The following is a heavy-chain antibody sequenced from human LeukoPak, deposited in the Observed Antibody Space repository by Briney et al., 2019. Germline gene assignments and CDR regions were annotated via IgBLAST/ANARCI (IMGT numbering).Heavy chain of an antibody. Sequence: PGRSLRLSCAASGFTFSSYGMHWVRQAPGKGLEWVAVISYDGSDKNYADSVKGRFTISRDNSNSRVYLQMNSLRAEDTAVYYCAKVPRYCSSTSCPDFDYWGQGTLVTVSS. CDR3: AKVPRYCSSTSCPDFDY. CDR1: GFTFSSYG. J-gene: IGHJ4*02. CDR2: ISYDGSDK. V-gene: IGHV3-30*18. D-gene: IGHD2-2*01.